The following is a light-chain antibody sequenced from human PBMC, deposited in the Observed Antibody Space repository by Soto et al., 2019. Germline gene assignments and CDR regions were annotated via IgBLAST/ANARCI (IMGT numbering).Light chain of an antibody. CDR3: ATWDDSLNAAV. Sequence: QSVLTQPASVSGSPGQSITISCTGTSSDVGSYNLVSWYQQHPGKAPKLMIYEGSKRPSGVSNRFSGSKSGNTASLTISGLQAEDEADYYCATWDDSLNAAVFGGGTQLTVL. J-gene: IGLJ7*01. CDR1: SSDVGSYNL. V-gene: IGLV2-23*01. CDR2: EGS.